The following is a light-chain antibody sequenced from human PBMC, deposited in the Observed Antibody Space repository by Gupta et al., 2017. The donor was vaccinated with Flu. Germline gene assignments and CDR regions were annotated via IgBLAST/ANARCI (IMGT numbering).Light chain of an antibody. CDR3: HQKNNWPGT. Sequence: PSTWAGPRGERATRTGGARQGVSRGVAWDQQKPAQAPRLLIDGESNRANGVPDRFSGSGCGKEFTLTISSRQAEDVAVYYCHQKNNWPGTFGQGTKVEIK. CDR2: GES. CDR1: QGVSRG. V-gene: IGKV3-15*01. J-gene: IGKJ1*01.